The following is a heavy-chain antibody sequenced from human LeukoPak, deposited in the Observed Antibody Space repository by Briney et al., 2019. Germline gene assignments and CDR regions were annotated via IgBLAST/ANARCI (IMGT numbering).Heavy chain of an antibody. CDR3: ARDKKRGYYGSGSYYSWFDP. J-gene: IGHJ5*02. V-gene: IGHV4-61*02. Sequence: PSETLSLTCTVSGGSISSGSYYWSWIRQPAGKGLEWIGRIYTSGSTNYNPSLKSRVTISVDTSKNQFSLKLSSVTAADTAVYYCARDKKRGYYGSGSYYSWFDPWGQGTLVTVSS. CDR1: GGSISSGSYY. CDR2: IYTSGST. D-gene: IGHD3-10*01.